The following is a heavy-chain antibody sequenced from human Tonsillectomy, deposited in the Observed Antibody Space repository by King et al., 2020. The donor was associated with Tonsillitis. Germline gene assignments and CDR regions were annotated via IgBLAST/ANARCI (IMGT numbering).Heavy chain of an antibody. CDR1: GFTFSSYA. CDR2: ISGSGGST. Sequence: VQLVQSGGGLVQPGGSLRLSCAASGFTFSSYAMSWVRQAPGKGLEWVSAISGSGGSTYYADSVKGRFTISRANSKNTLYLQMNSLRAEDTAVCYCAKVSFSGYDFGANAFDIWGQGTMVTVSS. V-gene: IGHV3-23*04. D-gene: IGHD5-12*01. CDR3: AKVSFSGYDFGANAFDI. J-gene: IGHJ3*02.